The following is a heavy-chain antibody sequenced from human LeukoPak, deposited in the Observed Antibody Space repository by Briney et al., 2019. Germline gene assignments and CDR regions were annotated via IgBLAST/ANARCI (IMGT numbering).Heavy chain of an antibody. Sequence: SETLSLTCTVSGGSISSSSYCWGWIRQPPGKGLEWIGSIYYSGSTYYNPSLKSRVTISVDTSKNQFSLKLSSVTAADTAVYYCARATTVTPPYAFDIWGQGTMVTVSS. V-gene: IGHV4-39*01. CDR2: IYYSGST. CDR1: GGSISSSSYC. J-gene: IGHJ3*02. CDR3: ARATTVTPPYAFDI. D-gene: IGHD4-17*01.